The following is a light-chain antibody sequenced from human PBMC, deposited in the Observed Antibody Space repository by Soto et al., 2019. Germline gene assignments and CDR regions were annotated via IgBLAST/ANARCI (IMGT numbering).Light chain of an antibody. V-gene: IGKV3-20*01. CDR3: QQYTRSRYI. J-gene: IGKJ2*01. CDR1: QTLSSSY. Sequence: EIVLTQSPGILSLSPGDRATLSCRASQTLSSSYLAWYQQKPGQAPSLLIYAASSRATGIADRFSGSGSGTDFTLTISRLEPEDFAVYYCQQYTRSRYIFGQGTKVEIK. CDR2: AAS.